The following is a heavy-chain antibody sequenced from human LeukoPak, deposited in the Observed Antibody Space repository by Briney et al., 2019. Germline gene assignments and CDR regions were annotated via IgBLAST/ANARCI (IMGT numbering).Heavy chain of an antibody. J-gene: IGHJ4*02. V-gene: IGHV3-30*02. CDR1: GFTFSSYG. D-gene: IGHD6-13*01. CDR3: AKVHSSSWEIFDY. Sequence: GGSLRLSCAASGFTFSSYGMHWVRQAPGKGLEWVAFIRYDGSNKYYADSVKGRFTISRDNSKNTLYLQMNSLRPEDTAVYYCAKVHSSSWEIFDYWGQGTLVTVSS. CDR2: IRYDGSNK.